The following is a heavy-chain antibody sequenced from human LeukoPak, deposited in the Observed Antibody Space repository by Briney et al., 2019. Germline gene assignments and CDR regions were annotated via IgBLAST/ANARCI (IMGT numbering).Heavy chain of an antibody. D-gene: IGHD6-13*01. CDR1: GFTFSSYG. Sequence: GGSLRLSCAASGFTFSSYGMHWVRQAPGKELEWVAVISYDGSNKYYADSVKGRFTISRDNSKNTLYLQMNSLRAEDTAVYYCAKSGTRSSWSPRVKTYLDYWGQGTLVTVSS. CDR2: ISYDGSNK. V-gene: IGHV3-30*18. J-gene: IGHJ4*02. CDR3: AKSGTRSSWSPRVKTYLDY.